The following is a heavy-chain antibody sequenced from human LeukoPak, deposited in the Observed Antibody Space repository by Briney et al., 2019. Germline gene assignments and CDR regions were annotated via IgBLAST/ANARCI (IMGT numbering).Heavy chain of an antibody. Sequence: SVKVSCKASGGTFSSYAISWVRRAPGQGLEWMGGIIPIFGTANYAQKFQGRVTITTDESTSTAYMELSSLRSEDTAVYYCVVADIVVVVAAEDYYYYYMDVWGKGTTVTLSS. CDR3: VVADIVVVVAAEDYYYYYMDV. CDR2: IIPIFGTA. V-gene: IGHV1-69*05. CDR1: GGTFSSYA. D-gene: IGHD2-15*01. J-gene: IGHJ6*03.